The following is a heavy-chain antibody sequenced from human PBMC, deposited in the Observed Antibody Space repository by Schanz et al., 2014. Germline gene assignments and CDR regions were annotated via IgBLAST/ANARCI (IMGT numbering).Heavy chain of an antibody. CDR2: INSVGSNT. J-gene: IGHJ3*02. Sequence: EVHLLDSGGGLVQPGGSLRLSCAASGFTFSSHWMHWVRQDPGKGLVWVARINSVGSNTDYADSVTGRFTISRDNAKNTLYLQMNGLRDEDTAVYYCARVALPGYSSPRDAFDIWGQGTMVTVSS. D-gene: IGHD5-18*01. V-gene: IGHV3-74*02. CDR3: ARVALPGYSSPRDAFDI. CDR1: GFTFSSHW.